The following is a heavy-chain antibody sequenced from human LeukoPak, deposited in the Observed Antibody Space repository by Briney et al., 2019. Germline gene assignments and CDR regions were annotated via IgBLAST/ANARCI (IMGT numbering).Heavy chain of an antibody. Sequence: GGSLRLSCAASGFTFSSYGMHWVRQAPGKGLEWVPVIWYDGSNKYYADSVKGRFTISRDNSKNTLYLQMNSLRAEDTAVYYCARDSFHDYGDHYFDYWGQGTLVTVSS. V-gene: IGHV3-33*01. D-gene: IGHD4-17*01. CDR2: IWYDGSNK. CDR1: GFTFSSYG. CDR3: ARDSFHDYGDHYFDY. J-gene: IGHJ4*02.